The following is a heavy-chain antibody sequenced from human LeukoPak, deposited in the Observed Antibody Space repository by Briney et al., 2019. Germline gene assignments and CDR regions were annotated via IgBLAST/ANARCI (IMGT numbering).Heavy chain of an antibody. CDR2: ISRDCGST. Sequence: GGSLRLSCAASGFTFDDYTFHWVRQAPGKGLEWVSLISRDCGSTYYADSVRGRFPISRDNSKNSLYLQMNSLRTEDTALCYCTKDRYCTTTFCPLDYWGQGTLVTVSS. V-gene: IGHV3-43*01. CDR3: TKDRYCTTTFCPLDY. D-gene: IGHD2-8*01. CDR1: GFTFDDYT. J-gene: IGHJ4*02.